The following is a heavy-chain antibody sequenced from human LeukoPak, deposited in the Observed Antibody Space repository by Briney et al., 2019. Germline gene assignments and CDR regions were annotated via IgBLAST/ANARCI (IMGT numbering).Heavy chain of an antibody. D-gene: IGHD6-6*01. CDR2: INSDGSEG. CDR1: GFTFSGFW. V-gene: IGHV3-7*03. Sequence: GGSLRLSCAVSGFTFSGFWMSWSRQAPGKGLEWVASINSDGSEGYYAAVVKGRFTISRDNAKNSLYLQINSLRAEDTAVYYCARSSYSSSSSVWGQGTMVTVSS. J-gene: IGHJ3*01. CDR3: ARSSYSSSSSV.